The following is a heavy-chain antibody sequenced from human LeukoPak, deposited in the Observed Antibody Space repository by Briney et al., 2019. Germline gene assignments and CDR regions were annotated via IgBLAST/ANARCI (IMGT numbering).Heavy chain of an antibody. CDR2: IYYSGIT. J-gene: IGHJ6*03. V-gene: IGHV4-34*01. CDR1: GGSFSGYY. Sequence: SETLSLTCAVYGGSFSGYYWGWIRQSPGEGLEWIGNIYYSGITYYNASLKSRVTISVDTSKNQFSLKVRSVTAADTAVYYCARGFPYSSSWYYYYYMDVWGKGTTVTVSS. CDR3: ARGFPYSSSWYYYYYMDV. D-gene: IGHD6-13*01.